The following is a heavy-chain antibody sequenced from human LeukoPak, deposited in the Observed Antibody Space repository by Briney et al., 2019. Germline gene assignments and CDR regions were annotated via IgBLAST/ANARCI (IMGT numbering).Heavy chain of an antibody. CDR1: GGSISSYY. V-gene: IGHV4-59*08. J-gene: IGHJ4*02. D-gene: IGHD3-22*01. Sequence: SETQSLTCTVSGGSISSYYWSWIRQPPGKGLEWIGYIYYSGSTNYNPSLKSRVTISVDTSKNQFSLKLSSVTAADTAVYYCARLTYYYDSSGYYQYYFDYWGQGTLVTVSS. CDR2: IYYSGST. CDR3: ARLTYYYDSSGYYQYYFDY.